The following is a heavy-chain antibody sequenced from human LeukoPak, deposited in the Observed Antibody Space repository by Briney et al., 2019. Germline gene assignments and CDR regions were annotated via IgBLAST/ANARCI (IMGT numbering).Heavy chain of an antibody. J-gene: IGHJ4*02. Sequence: GGSLRLSCAASGNYWMHWVRQAPGKGLVWVSHINSDGGWTSYADSVKGRFTISKDNAKNTVYLQMNNLRAEDTAVYYCVSFYETYWGRGTLVTVSS. V-gene: IGHV3-74*01. CDR1: GNYW. CDR2: INSDGGWT. D-gene: IGHD2-2*01. CDR3: VSFYETY.